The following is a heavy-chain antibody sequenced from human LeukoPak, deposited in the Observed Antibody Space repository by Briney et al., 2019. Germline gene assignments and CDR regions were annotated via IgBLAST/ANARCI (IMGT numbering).Heavy chain of an antibody. CDR1: GFTFDDYA. CDR3: AKGGRYVREFIDY. CDR2: ISWNSGSI. D-gene: IGHD3-16*01. J-gene: IGHJ4*02. Sequence: PGGSLTLSCSASGFTFDDYAMPWVRQAPGKGLGWVSGISWNSGSIGYADSVKGRFTISRDNAKKSLYLQMNSPRAEDTALYYCAKGGRYVREFIDYWGQGTLVTVSS. V-gene: IGHV3-9*01.